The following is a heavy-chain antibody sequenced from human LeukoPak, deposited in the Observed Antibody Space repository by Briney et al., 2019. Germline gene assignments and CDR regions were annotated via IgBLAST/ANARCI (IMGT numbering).Heavy chain of an antibody. D-gene: IGHD3/OR15-3a*01. CDR3: ARLMSFGSLRWFDP. J-gene: IGHJ5*02. Sequence: SETLSLTCTVSGGSISSYYWSWIRQPAGKGLEWIGRIYTSGSTNYNPSLKSRVTMSVDTSKNQFSLKLSSVTAADTAVYYCARLMSFGSLRWFDPWGQGTLVTVSS. V-gene: IGHV4-4*07. CDR2: IYTSGST. CDR1: GGSISSYY.